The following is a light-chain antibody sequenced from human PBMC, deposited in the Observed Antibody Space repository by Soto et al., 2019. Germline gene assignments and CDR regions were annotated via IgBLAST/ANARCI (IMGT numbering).Light chain of an antibody. CDR3: SSYRSSITLGGV. CDR1: SSDVGGYNY. CDR2: DVS. V-gene: IGLV2-14*03. J-gene: IGLJ2*01. Sequence: QSALTQPASVSGSPGQSITISCTGTSSDVGGYNYVSWYQQHPGKAPKLVMYDVSNRPSGISNRFSGSKSGNTATLTISGLQAEDEADYFCSSYRSSITLGGVFGGGTKLTVL.